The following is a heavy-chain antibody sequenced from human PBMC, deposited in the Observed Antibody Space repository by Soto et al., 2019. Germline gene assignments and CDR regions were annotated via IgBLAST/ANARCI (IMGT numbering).Heavy chain of an antibody. CDR3: ARDKYYYDSSGVPGWFDP. D-gene: IGHD3-22*01. Sequence: SETLSLTCAVSGGSLSSGGYSWSWIRQPPGKGLEWIGYIYHSGSTYYNPSLKSRVTISVDRSKNQFSLKLSSVTAADTAVYYCARDKYYYDSSGVPGWFDPWGQGTLVTVSS. J-gene: IGHJ5*02. V-gene: IGHV4-30-2*01. CDR2: IYHSGST. CDR1: GGSLSSGGYS.